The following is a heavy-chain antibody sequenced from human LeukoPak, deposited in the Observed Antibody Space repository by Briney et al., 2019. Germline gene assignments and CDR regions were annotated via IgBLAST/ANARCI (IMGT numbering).Heavy chain of an antibody. Sequence: GGSLRLSCAASGFTVSNNYMSWVRQAPGKGLEWVSVIYSGGSTYYAAYVKGRFTISQGNSKKTLQLHMKSLGAEETAVYYCWRDWNHRCFDYWGQGTLVTVSS. CDR1: GFTVSNNY. V-gene: IGHV3-53*01. CDR3: WRDWNHRCFDY. D-gene: IGHD1-1*01. J-gene: IGHJ4*02. CDR2: IYSGGST.